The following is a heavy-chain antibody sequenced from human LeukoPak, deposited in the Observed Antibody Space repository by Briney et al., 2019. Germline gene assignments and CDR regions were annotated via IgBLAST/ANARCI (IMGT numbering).Heavy chain of an antibody. CDR3: ASEPLYPASYTGYGMDV. Sequence: GGSLRLSCAASGFTVSSNYMSWVRQAPGKGLEWVSVIYSGGSTYYADSVKGRFTISRDNSKNPLYLQMNSLRAEGTAVYYCASEPLYPASYTGYGMDVRGQGTTVTVSS. CDR1: GFTVSSNY. CDR2: IYSGGST. D-gene: IGHD3-10*01. J-gene: IGHJ6*02. V-gene: IGHV3-66*01.